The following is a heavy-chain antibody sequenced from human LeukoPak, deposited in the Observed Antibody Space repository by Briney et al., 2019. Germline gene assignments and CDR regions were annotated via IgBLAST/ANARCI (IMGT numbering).Heavy chain of an antibody. CDR2: MNPNSGNT. Sequence: ASVKVSCKASGGTFSSYAISWVRQATGQGLEWMGWMNPNSGNTGYAQKFQGRVTMTRNTSISTAYMELSSLRSEDTAVYYCARDYYDSSGYYLLAFDIWGQGTMVTVSS. V-gene: IGHV1-8*02. CDR3: ARDYYDSSGYYLLAFDI. J-gene: IGHJ3*02. CDR1: GGTFSSYA. D-gene: IGHD3-22*01.